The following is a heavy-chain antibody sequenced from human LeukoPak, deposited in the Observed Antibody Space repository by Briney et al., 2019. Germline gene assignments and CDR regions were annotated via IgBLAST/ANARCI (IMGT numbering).Heavy chain of an antibody. CDR3: AKGAIKLLWFGELSPFDY. D-gene: IGHD3-10*01. J-gene: IGHJ4*02. V-gene: IGHV3-23*01. CDR1: GSTFSSYA. CDR2: ISGSGGST. Sequence: QAGGSLRLSCAASGSTFSSYAMSWVRQAPGKGLEWVSAISGSGGSTYYADSVKGRFAISRDNSKNTLYLQMNSLRAEDTAVYYCAKGAIKLLWFGELSPFDYWGQGTLVTVSS.